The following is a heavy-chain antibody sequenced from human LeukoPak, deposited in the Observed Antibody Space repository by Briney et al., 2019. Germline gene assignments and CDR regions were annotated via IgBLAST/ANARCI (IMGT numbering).Heavy chain of an antibody. J-gene: IGHJ3*02. CDR2: IWYDGSKK. CDR3: ARRGLYTIFGVVISTVSNDAFDI. Sequence: PGRSLRLSCAASGFSFSSYGMHWVRQAPGKGLEWVAVIWYDGSKKYYADSVKGRFIISRDNSRNTLYLQMNSLRVEDTTVNYCARRGLYTIFGVVISTVSNDAFDIWGQGTMVTVSS. CDR1: GFSFSSYG. D-gene: IGHD3-3*01. V-gene: IGHV3-33*01.